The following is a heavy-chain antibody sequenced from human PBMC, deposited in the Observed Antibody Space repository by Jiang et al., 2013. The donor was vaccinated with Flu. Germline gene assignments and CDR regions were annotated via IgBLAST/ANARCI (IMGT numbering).Heavy chain of an antibody. V-gene: IGHV4-39*01. CDR2: VYYIGTT. CDR1: GGSIRNGFSY. D-gene: IGHD1-26*01. Sequence: LLKPSETLSLTCTVSGGSIRNGFSYWGWIRQSPGKGLEWLGTVYYIGTTHYNPSLRSRVAISVDTSKNQFSLRLTSVTAADTGIYYCATNTTSSPWFDPWGQGTLVTVSS. CDR3: ATNTTSSPWFDP. J-gene: IGHJ5*02.